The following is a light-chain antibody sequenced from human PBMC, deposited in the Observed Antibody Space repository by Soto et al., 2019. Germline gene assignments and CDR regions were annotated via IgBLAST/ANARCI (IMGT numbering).Light chain of an antibody. Sequence: DIVMTQSPLSLPVTPGEPASISCRSSQSLLHSNGYNYLDWYLQKPGQSPQLLIYFGSNRAYGVPDRLSGSGSGTDFTLKISRVEAEDVGVYYCMQALQTPPWTFGQGTKVEI. J-gene: IGKJ1*01. CDR2: FGS. CDR1: QSLLHSNGYNY. V-gene: IGKV2-28*01. CDR3: MQALQTPPWT.